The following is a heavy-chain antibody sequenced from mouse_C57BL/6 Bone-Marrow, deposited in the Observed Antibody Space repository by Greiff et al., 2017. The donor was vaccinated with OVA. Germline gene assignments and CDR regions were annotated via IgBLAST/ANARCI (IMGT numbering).Heavy chain of an antibody. J-gene: IGHJ1*03. Sequence: EVKLVESGGGLVQPGGSLKLSCAASGFTFSDYGMAWVRQAPRQGLEWVAFISNLAYSINYADTVTGRFTISRENAKNTLYMEMSSLRSEDTAMYDSARPSTVWYIDVWGTGTTVTVSS. CDR1: GFTFSDYG. CDR3: ARPSTVWYIDV. V-gene: IGHV5-15*04. CDR2: ISNLAYSI. D-gene: IGHD2-1*01.